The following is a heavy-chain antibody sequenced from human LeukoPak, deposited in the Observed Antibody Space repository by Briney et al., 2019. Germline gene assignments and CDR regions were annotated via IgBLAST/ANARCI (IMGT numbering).Heavy chain of an antibody. CDR1: GFTFSSYA. D-gene: IGHD3-10*01. CDR3: AKDLGYYGSGSYYRPYYFDY. J-gene: IGHJ4*02. Sequence: PGGSLSLSCAASGFTFSSYAMSWVRQAPGKGLEWVSAISGSGGSTYYADSVKGRFTISRDNSKNTLYLQMNSLRAEDTAVYYCAKDLGYYGSGSYYRPYYFDYWGQGTLVTVSS. CDR2: ISGSGGST. V-gene: IGHV3-23*01.